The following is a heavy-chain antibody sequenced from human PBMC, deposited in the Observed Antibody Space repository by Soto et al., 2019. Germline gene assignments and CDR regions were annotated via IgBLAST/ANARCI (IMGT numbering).Heavy chain of an antibody. V-gene: IGHV4-31*03. D-gene: IGHD3-3*01. Sequence: SETLSLTCTVSGGSFSGGGYYWSWIRQHPGKGLEWMGYISYSGSTKYKPSLQSRITISVETSKNQFSLMLTSVTAADTAIYFCARTSIFGVVLNAFDIWGQGTLVTVSS. CDR2: ISYSGST. CDR1: GGSFSGGGYY. CDR3: ARTSIFGVVLNAFDI. J-gene: IGHJ3*02.